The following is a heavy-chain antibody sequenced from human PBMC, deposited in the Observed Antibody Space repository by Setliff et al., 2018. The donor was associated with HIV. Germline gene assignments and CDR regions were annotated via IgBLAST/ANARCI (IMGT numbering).Heavy chain of an antibody. CDR3: ARVGSYWSTFDY. D-gene: IGHD1-26*01. CDR1: GYTFTTYG. Sequence: GASVKVSCKASGYTFTTYGISWVRQAPGQGFEWMGWINTETGNPMYAQGFRGRFVFSLDTSVSTTYLQINSLKAEDTAMYYCARVGSYWSTFDYWGQGALDTVSS. J-gene: IGHJ4*02. V-gene: IGHV7-4-1*02. CDR2: INTETGNP.